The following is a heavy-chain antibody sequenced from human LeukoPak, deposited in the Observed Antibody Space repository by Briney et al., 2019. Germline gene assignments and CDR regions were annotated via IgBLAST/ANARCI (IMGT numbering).Heavy chain of an antibody. CDR3: ARDFSGYSYAIDY. CDR1: GFTFSSYA. Sequence: GRSLRLSCAASGFTFSSYAMHWVRQAPGKGLEWVAVISYDGSNKYYADSVKGRFTIPRDNSKNTLYLQMNSLRAEDTAVYYCARDFSGYSYAIDYWGQGTLVTVSS. V-gene: IGHV3-30-3*01. D-gene: IGHD5-18*01. J-gene: IGHJ4*02. CDR2: ISYDGSNK.